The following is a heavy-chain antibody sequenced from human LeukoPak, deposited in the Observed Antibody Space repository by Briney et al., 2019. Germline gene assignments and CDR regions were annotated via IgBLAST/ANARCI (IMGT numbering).Heavy chain of an antibody. CDR2: ISYDGSNK. J-gene: IGHJ4*02. V-gene: IGHV3-30*04. CDR1: GFTFSSYA. CDR3: ARGSILLWFGELLSDYFDY. D-gene: IGHD3-10*01. Sequence: GGSLRLSCAASGFTFSSYAMHWVRQAPGKGLERVAVISYDGSNKYYADSVKGRFTISRDNSKNTLYLQMNSLRAEDTAVYYCARGSILLWFGELLSDYFDYWGQGTLVTVSS.